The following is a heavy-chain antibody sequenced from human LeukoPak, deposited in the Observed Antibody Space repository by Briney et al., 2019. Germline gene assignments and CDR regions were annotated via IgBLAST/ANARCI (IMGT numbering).Heavy chain of an antibody. Sequence: PGGSLRLSCTASGLTLGGHDMHWVRQTPGDGLEWVAAVSAGHHAFYAGSMRGRFTVSREDAKNSLFLQMNSLRAGDTAISYCVREARGYHYTYFDYWGQGSLVTVSS. CDR1: GLTLGGHD. CDR3: VREARGYHYTYFDY. J-gene: IGHJ4*02. V-gene: IGHV3-13*01. CDR2: VSAGHHA. D-gene: IGHD5-18*01.